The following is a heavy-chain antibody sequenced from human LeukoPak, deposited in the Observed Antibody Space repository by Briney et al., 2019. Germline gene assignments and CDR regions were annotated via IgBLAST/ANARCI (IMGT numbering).Heavy chain of an antibody. Sequence: GGSLRLSCTASGFTFTAHWIHWVRQPPGMGLVWVSRINERGTDSMYAESVKGRFTISRDNAKNTVYLQMNSLRAEDTAVYYCVRDETLWTLDWWGQGTLVSVSS. J-gene: IGHJ4*02. CDR2: INERGTDS. CDR3: VRDETLWTLDW. CDR1: GFTFTAHW. D-gene: IGHD1-1*01. V-gene: IGHV3-74*03.